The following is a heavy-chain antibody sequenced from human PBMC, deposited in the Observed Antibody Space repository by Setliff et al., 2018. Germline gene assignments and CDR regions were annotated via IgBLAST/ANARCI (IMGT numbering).Heavy chain of an antibody. J-gene: IGHJ6*03. V-gene: IGHV3-23*01. D-gene: IGHD2-21*02. Sequence: PGESLKISCAASGFTFSTYDMSWVRQAPGKGLEWVSAISASGDTTYYADSVRGRFTISRDNARNSLYLQMNRLSPEDTAVYYCAKSGGDHCCPLYHHYYMDVWGTGTTVTVSS. CDR1: GFTFSTYD. CDR3: AKSGGDHCCPLYHHYYMDV. CDR2: ISASGDTT.